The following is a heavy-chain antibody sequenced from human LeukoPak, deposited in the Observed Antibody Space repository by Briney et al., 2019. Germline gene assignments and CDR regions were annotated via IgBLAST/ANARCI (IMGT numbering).Heavy chain of an antibody. CDR3: ARELPLTIFGVANGMDV. CDR1: GFTFSTYS. J-gene: IGHJ6*02. Sequence: GGSLRLSCAASGFTFSTYSMNWVRQAPGKGLEWVANIKQDGSEKHYMDSVKGRFTISRDNAKNSLYLQMNSLRAEDTAVYYCARELPLTIFGVANGMDVWGQGTTVIVSS. V-gene: IGHV3-7*01. CDR2: IKQDGSEK. D-gene: IGHD3-3*01.